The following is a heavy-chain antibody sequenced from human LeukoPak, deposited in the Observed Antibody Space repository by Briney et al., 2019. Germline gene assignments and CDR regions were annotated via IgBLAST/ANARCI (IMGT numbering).Heavy chain of an antibody. CDR3: TRDRTGYSYGYGSTSAFDY. V-gene: IGHV3-49*04. Sequence: GGSLRLSCTASGFTFGDYAMSWVRQAPGEGLEGVGFIRSKAYGGTTEYAASVKGRFTISRDDSKSLAYLQMNSLKPEDTAVYYCTRDRTGYSYGYGSTSAFDYWGQGTLVTVSS. D-gene: IGHD5-18*01. J-gene: IGHJ4*02. CDR2: IRSKAYGGTT. CDR1: GFTFGDYA.